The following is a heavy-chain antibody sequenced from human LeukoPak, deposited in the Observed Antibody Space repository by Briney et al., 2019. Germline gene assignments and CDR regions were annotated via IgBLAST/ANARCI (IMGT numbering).Heavy chain of an antibody. Sequence: PSETLSLTCAVYGGSFSGYYWSWIRQPPGKGLEWIGEINHSGSTNYNPSLKSRVTISVDTSKNQFSLKLSSVTAADTAVYYCARETPVDTASEEGTDAFDIWGQGTMVTVSS. CDR3: ARETPVDTASEEGTDAFDI. CDR1: GGSFSGYY. J-gene: IGHJ3*02. V-gene: IGHV4-34*01. CDR2: INHSGST. D-gene: IGHD5-18*01.